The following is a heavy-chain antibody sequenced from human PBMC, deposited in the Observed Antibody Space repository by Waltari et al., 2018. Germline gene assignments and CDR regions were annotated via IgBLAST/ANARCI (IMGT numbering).Heavy chain of an antibody. V-gene: IGHV3-7*03. D-gene: IGHD3-10*01. J-gene: IGHJ4*02. CDR1: GFTFRGYW. CDR2: INQDGSER. Sequence: EVLLVESGGGLVQPGGSLRLSWSASGFTFRGYWLTWVRQTPGKGPEWVANINQDGSERNYVDSVKGRFTVSRDNAKNLLYLQINSLRADDTAIYYCTRDRRGTPLFDYWGQGTLVTVSS. CDR3: TRDRRGTPLFDY.